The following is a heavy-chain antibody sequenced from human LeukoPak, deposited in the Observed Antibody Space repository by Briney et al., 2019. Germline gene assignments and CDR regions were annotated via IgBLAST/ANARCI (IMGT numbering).Heavy chain of an antibody. CDR1: GFTFSDYY. Sequence: GGSLRLSCAASGFTFSDYYMSWIRQAPGKGLEWISYISSGGSTIYYADSVRGQFTISRDNAKKSLYLQMNSLRSDDTAVYYCARLLVVVPAEGDAFDIWGQGTMVTVSS. V-gene: IGHV3-11*01. D-gene: IGHD2-2*01. CDR2: ISSGGSTI. CDR3: ARLLVVVPAEGDAFDI. J-gene: IGHJ3*02.